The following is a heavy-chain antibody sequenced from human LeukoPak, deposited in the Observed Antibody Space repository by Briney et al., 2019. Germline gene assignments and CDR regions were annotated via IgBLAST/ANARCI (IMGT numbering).Heavy chain of an antibody. Sequence: ASVKVSCKASGYTFTGYYIHWVRQAPGRGLGWMGWIKPNSGGTNYAQKFQGRVTMTRDTSISTAYMELSRLRSDDTAVYYCARGSIVGATFDYFDYWGQGTLVTVSS. D-gene: IGHD1-26*01. CDR2: IKPNSGGT. CDR1: GYTFTGYY. V-gene: IGHV1-2*02. J-gene: IGHJ4*02. CDR3: ARGSIVGATFDYFDY.